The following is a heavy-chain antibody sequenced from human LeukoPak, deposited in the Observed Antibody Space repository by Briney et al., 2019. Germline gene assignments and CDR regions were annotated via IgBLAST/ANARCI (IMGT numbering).Heavy chain of an antibody. Sequence: GGSLRLSCAASGFTFSYYSMNWVRQAPGKGLEWLSYISSSGSSMYYADSVKGRFTISRDNAQNSVCLQMNSLRDEDTAVYYCARQTTVFDNWGQGTLVTVSS. CDR2: ISSSGSSM. J-gene: IGHJ4*02. CDR1: GFTFSYYS. D-gene: IGHD1-1*01. V-gene: IGHV3-48*02. CDR3: ARQTTVFDN.